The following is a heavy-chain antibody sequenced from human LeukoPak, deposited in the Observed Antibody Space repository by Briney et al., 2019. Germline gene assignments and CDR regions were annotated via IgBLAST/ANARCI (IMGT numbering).Heavy chain of an antibody. D-gene: IGHD3-22*01. V-gene: IGHV1-18*01. CDR3: AREYYYDSSGYFDY. CDR1: GYTFTSYG. Sequence: ASVKVSCEASGYTFTSYGISWVRQAPGQGLEWMGWISAYNGNTNYAQKLQGRVTMTTDTSTSTAYMELRSLRSDDTAVYYCAREYYYDSSGYFDYWGQGTLVTVSS. J-gene: IGHJ4*02. CDR2: ISAYNGNT.